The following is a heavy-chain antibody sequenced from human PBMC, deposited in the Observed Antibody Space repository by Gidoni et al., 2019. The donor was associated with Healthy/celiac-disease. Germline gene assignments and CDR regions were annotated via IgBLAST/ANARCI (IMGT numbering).Heavy chain of an antibody. CDR1: GFTFSSYA. D-gene: IGHD6-13*01. CDR3: AKAGGTIAAAGTWQSWFDP. J-gene: IGHJ5*02. CDR2: ISGSGGST. Sequence: EVQLLESGGGLVQPGGSLRLSCAASGFTFSSYAMSWVRQAPGKGLEWVSAISGSGGSTYYADSVKGRFTISRDNSKNTLYLQMNSLRAEDTAVYYCAKAGGTIAAAGTWQSWFDPWGQGTLVTVSS. V-gene: IGHV3-23*01.